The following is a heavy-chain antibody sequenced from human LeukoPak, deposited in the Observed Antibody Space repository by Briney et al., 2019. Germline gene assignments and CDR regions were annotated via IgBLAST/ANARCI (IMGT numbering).Heavy chain of an antibody. J-gene: IGHJ5*02. CDR1: GGSISSYY. Sequence: SETLSLTCTVSGGSISSYYWSWIRQPPGKGLEWIGYIYTSGSTNYNPSLKSRVTISVDTSKNQFSLKLSSVTAADTAVYYCARQCPLCDSNYVFNWFDPWGQGTLVTVSS. CDR3: ARQCPLCDSNYVFNWFDP. CDR2: IYTSGST. V-gene: IGHV4-4*09. D-gene: IGHD4-11*01.